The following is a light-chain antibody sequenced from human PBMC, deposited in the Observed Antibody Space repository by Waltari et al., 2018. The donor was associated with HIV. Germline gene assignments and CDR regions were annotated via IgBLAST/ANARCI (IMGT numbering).Light chain of an antibody. J-gene: IGKJ3*01. CDR1: QIITSH. CDR2: AAS. CDR3: QQSFTLPLT. V-gene: IGKV1-39*01. Sequence: DIQMTQSPSSLSASVGDRVTLTCRASQIITSHLNWYQQRPGKAPKLLIYAASSLESGVPSRFSGSGSGTDYTLISSLQPEDFATYYCQQSFTLPLTFGPGTKVDIK.